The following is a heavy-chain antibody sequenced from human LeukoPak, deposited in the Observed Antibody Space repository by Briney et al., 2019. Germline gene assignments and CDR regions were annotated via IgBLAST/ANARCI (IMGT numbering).Heavy chain of an antibody. V-gene: IGHV4-34*01. CDR2: INHTGRT. CDR1: GGSFNDYY. J-gene: IGHJ1*01. Sequence: PSEALSLTCAVYGGSFNDYYWTWIRQSPGKGLEWIGEINHTGRTNYNPSLKSRVTISVDTSKNQFSLNLNSVTAADTGVYYCARQKWKSYSGSYVGYFQNWGQGTLVTVSS. D-gene: IGHD1-26*01. CDR3: ARQKWKSYSGSYVGYFQN.